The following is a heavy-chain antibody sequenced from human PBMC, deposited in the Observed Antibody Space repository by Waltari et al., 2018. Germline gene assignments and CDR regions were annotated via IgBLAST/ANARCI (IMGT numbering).Heavy chain of an antibody. CDR2: IYYSGST. Sequence: QLQLQESGPGLVKPSETLSLTCTVSGGSISSSSYYWGWSRQPPGQGLGWIGSIYYSGSTYYNPSLKSRVTISVDTSKNQFSLKLSSVTAADTAVYYCARVYIVVVPAAIKARYNWFDPWGQGTLVTVSS. V-gene: IGHV4-39*07. CDR3: ARVYIVVVPAAIKARYNWFDP. D-gene: IGHD2-2*02. J-gene: IGHJ5*02. CDR1: GGSISSSSYY.